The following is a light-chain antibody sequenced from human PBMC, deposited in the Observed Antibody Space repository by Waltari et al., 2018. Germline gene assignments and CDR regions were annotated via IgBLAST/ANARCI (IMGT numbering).Light chain of an antibody. CDR3: CSYAGSSVWV. CDR2: EGS. CDR1: SSDVRSSNL. J-gene: IGLJ3*02. V-gene: IGLV2-23*01. Sequence: QSALTQPASVSGSPGQSITISCTGTSSDVRSSNLVSWYQQHPGKAPKLMIYEGSKRPSGVSNRFSGSKSGNTASLTISGLQAEDEADYYCCSYAGSSVWVFGGGTKLTVL.